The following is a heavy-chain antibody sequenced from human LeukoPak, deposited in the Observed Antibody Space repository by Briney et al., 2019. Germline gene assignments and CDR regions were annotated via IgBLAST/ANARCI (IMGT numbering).Heavy chain of an antibody. CDR3: ARETYYYDSSGYDSGCNDY. CDR1: GGSISSGSYY. V-gene: IGHV4-61*02. J-gene: IGHJ4*02. Sequence: SETLSLTCTVSGGSISSGSYYWSWIRQPAGRGLEWIGRIYTSGSTNYNPSLKSRVTISVDTSKNQFSLKLSSVTAADTAVYYCARETYYYDSSGYDSGCNDYWGQGTLVTVSS. D-gene: IGHD3-22*01. CDR2: IYTSGST.